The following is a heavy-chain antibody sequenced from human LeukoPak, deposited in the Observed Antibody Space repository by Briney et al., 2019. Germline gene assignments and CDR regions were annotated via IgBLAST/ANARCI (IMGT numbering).Heavy chain of an antibody. CDR1: GGSFSGYY. CDR2: INHSGST. CDR3: ARDPYSSGWYGWFDP. V-gene: IGHV4-34*01. D-gene: IGHD6-19*01. Sequence: SETLSLTCAVYGGSFSGYYWSWIRQPPGKGLEWIGEINHSGSTNYNPSLESRVTISVDTSKNQFSLKLSSVTAADTAVYYCARDPYSSGWYGWFDPWGQGTLVTVSS. J-gene: IGHJ5*02.